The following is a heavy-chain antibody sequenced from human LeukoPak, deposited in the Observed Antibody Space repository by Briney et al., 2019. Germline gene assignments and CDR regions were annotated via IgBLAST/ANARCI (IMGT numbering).Heavy chain of an antibody. Sequence: GGSLRLSCTASGFTFSNSDMNWVRQAPGKGLEWVSCIRGSGYNPEYTDSVKGRFTISRDNSRNTLYLQLNSLRAEDTALYYCAKCDNIPDGGSGWCNWFDAWGQGTLVTVPS. CDR3: AKCDNIPDGGSGWCNWFDA. D-gene: IGHD3-3*01. CDR2: IRGSGYNP. CDR1: GFTFSNSD. J-gene: IGHJ5*02. V-gene: IGHV3-23*01.